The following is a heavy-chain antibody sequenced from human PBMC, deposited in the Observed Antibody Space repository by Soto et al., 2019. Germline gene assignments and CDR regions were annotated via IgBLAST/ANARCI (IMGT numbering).Heavy chain of an antibody. V-gene: IGHV3-23*01. CDR2: ISGSDGKT. D-gene: IGHD3-3*01. J-gene: IGHJ4*02. CDR1: GFSFASFA. Sequence: GGSLRLSCTTSGFSFASFAMTWVRQAPGKGREWVATISGSDGKTYYADSVKGRFSISRDTSRNTLYLQMNSLRADDPAIYYCAKWSYLDYWGQGTRVTVSS. CDR3: AKWSYLDY.